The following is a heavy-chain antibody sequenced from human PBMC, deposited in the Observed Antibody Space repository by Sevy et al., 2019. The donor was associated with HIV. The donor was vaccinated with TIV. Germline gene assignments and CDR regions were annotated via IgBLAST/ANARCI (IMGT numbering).Heavy chain of an antibody. CDR3: ARKVGYYYYYGMDV. V-gene: IGHV3-48*03. CDR2: IYASGSPI. Sequence: GGSLRLSCEGSGFTFRSYEMNWVRQAPGKGLEWIPYIYASGSPIYYSDSVRGRFTISRDDAKNSLYLQMDDLRVDDTATYYCARKVGYYYYYGMDVWGQGTTVTVSS. CDR1: GFTFRSYE. J-gene: IGHJ6*02.